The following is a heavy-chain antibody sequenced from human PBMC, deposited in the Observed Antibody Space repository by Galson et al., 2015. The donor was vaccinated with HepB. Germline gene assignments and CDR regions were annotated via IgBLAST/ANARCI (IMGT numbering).Heavy chain of an antibody. D-gene: IGHD6-19*01. CDR1: GFTFSSYS. CDR2: ISSSSSYI. Sequence: SLRLSCAASGFTFSSYSMNWVRQAPGKGLEWVSSISSSSSYIYYADSVKGRFTISRDNAKNSLYLQMNSLRAEDTAVYYCARWIGSGWTGWFDPWGQGTLVTVSS. J-gene: IGHJ5*02. CDR3: ARWIGSGWTGWFDP. V-gene: IGHV3-21*01.